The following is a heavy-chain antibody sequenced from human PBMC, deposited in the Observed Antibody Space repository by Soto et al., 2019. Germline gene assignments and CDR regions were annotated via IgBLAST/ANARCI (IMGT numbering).Heavy chain of an antibody. V-gene: IGHV3-21*01. CDR1: GFTFSSYS. J-gene: IGHJ4*02. D-gene: IGHD1-26*01. CDR3: AGSGSSGFDY. CDR2: ISSSSSYI. Sequence: GSLLLSCSASGFTFSSYSMNWVRQAPGKGLEWVSSISSSSSYIYYADSVKGRFTISRDNAKNSLYLQMNSLRVEDTDVYYCAGSGSSGFDYWGQGTLVTVSS.